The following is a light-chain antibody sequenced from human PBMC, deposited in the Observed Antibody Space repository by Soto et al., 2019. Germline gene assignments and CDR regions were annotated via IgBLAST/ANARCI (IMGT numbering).Light chain of an antibody. CDR1: SPNIGRNF. CDR2: TNN. V-gene: IGLV1-47*01. CDR3: AAWDNSLSAVI. J-gene: IGLJ2*01. Sequence: QSVLTQPPSASGTPGQRVTISCSGSSPNIGRNFVCWYQQLPGTAPKLLICTNNQRPSGVPDRFYGSKSGTSASLAISGLRSEDEADYYCAAWDNSLSAVIFGGGAMVTVL.